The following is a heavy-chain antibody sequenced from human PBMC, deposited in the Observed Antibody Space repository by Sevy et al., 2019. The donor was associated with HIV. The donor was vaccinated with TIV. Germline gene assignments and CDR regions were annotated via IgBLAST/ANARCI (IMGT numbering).Heavy chain of an antibody. CDR3: ARDRNNYDSSGYPKGMDV. D-gene: IGHD3-22*01. CDR2: ISGKNDYT. Sequence: ASVKVSCKASGYTFTRYGISWVRQAPGQGLEWMGWISGKNDYTNYAQKIQGRVTMTTDTSTSVAYMELRSLRSDDTAEYYCARDRNNYDSSGYPKGMDVWGQGTTVTVSS. V-gene: IGHV1-18*01. J-gene: IGHJ6*02. CDR1: GYTFTRYG.